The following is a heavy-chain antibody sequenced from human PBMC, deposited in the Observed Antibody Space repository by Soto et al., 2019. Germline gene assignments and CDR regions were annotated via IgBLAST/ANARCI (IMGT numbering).Heavy chain of an antibody. Sequence: SETLSLTCTVSGGSISSSSYYWGWIRQPPGKGLEWIGSIYYSGSTYYNPSLKSRVTISVDTSKNQFSLKLSSVTAADTAVYYCAPFDWLTHYWGQGTLVTV. V-gene: IGHV4-39*01. J-gene: IGHJ4*02. CDR1: GGSISSSSYY. D-gene: IGHD3-9*01. CDR2: IYYSGST. CDR3: APFDWLTHY.